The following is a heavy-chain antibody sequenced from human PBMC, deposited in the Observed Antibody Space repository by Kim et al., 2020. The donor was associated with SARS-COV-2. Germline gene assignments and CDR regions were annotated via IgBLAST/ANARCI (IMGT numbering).Heavy chain of an antibody. V-gene: IGHV1-2*02. Sequence: ASVKVSCKASGYTFTGYYMHWVRQAPGQGLEWMGWINPNSGGTNYAQKFQGRVTMTRDTSISTAYMELSRLRSDDTAVYYCARVDVLLWYLYGMDVWGQGTTVTVSS. CDR3: ARVDVLLWYLYGMDV. CDR1: GYTFTGYY. D-gene: IGHD3-10*01. CDR2: INPNSGGT. J-gene: IGHJ6*02.